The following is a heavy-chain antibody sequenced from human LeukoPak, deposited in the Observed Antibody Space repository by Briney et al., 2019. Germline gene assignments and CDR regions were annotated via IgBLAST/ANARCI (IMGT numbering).Heavy chain of an antibody. J-gene: IGHJ4*02. Sequence: SVNVSCKASGGTFSSYAISWVRQAPGQGLEWMGGIIPIFGTANYAQKFQGRVTITTDESTSTAYMELSSLRSEDTAVYYCAREAGYSSGWDYWGQGTLVTVSS. D-gene: IGHD6-19*01. CDR2: IIPIFGTA. CDR3: AREAGYSSGWDY. CDR1: GGTFSSYA. V-gene: IGHV1-69*05.